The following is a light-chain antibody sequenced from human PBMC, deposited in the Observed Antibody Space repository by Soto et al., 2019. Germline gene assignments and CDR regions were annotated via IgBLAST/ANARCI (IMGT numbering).Light chain of an antibody. CDR3: QKYNSAPHT. J-gene: IGKJ2*01. V-gene: IGKV1-27*01. Sequence: DIPMTQSPSSLSASVGDRVTITCRASQGISNYLAWYQQKPGKVPKLLIYAASTLQSGVPSRFSGSVSGTDFPLTISRLQPEDVATYYCQKYNSAPHTFGEGTKLEIK. CDR1: QGISNY. CDR2: AAS.